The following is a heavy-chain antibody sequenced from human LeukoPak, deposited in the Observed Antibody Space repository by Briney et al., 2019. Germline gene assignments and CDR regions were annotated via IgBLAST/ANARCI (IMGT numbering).Heavy chain of an antibody. J-gene: IGHJ4*02. D-gene: IGHD6-13*01. Sequence: SETLSLTCAVYGGSFSGYYWSWIRQPPGKGLEWIGEINHSGSTNYNPSLKSRVTISVDTSKNQFSLRLSSVTAADTAVYYCARGHPHDIAEPNWGQGTLVTVSS. CDR1: GGSFSGYY. CDR2: INHSGST. V-gene: IGHV4-34*01. CDR3: ARGHPHDIAEPN.